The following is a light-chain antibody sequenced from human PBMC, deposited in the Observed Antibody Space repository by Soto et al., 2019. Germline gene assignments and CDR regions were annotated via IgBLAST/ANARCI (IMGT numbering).Light chain of an antibody. J-gene: IGKJ1*01. CDR3: QQTYNPPRT. CDR1: ETIASY. V-gene: IGKV1-39*01. CDR2: AAS. Sequence: DIQMTQSPSSLSASVGDRVTITCRASETIASYLNWYQQRPGKAPKLLIYAASSLQSGVPSRFGGRGSGTDFTLTITSLQPEDFATYYCQQTYNPPRTFGQGTRL.